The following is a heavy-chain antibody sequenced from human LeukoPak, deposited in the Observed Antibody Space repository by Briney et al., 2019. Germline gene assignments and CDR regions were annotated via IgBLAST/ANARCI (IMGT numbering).Heavy chain of an antibody. CDR3: ARLSQPLGDFDY. CDR2: IYHSGST. CDR1: GYSISSGYY. D-gene: IGHD6-13*01. J-gene: IGHJ4*02. V-gene: IGHV4-38-2*01. Sequence: SETLSLTCAVSGYSISSGYYWGWIRQPPGKGLEWIGSIYHSGSTYYNPSLKSRVTISVDTSKNQFSLKLSSVTAADTAVYYCARLSQPLGDFDYWGQGTMVTVSS.